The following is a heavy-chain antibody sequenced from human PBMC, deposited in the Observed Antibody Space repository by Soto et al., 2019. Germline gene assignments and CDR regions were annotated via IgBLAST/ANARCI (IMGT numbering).Heavy chain of an antibody. J-gene: IGHJ6*02. Sequence: GGSLRLSCAASGFTFSSYGMHWVRQAPGKGLEWVAVIWFDGSSTYYVDSVKGRFTISRDNSKNTLYLQMNRLRAEDTAVYYCARDRSVLVPAVYYYGMDVWGQGTTVTVSS. CDR2: IWFDGSST. CDR1: GFTFSSYG. D-gene: IGHD2-2*01. V-gene: IGHV3-33*01. CDR3: ARDRSVLVPAVYYYGMDV.